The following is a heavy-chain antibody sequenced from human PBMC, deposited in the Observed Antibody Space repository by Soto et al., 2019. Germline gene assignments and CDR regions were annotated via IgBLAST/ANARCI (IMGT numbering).Heavy chain of an antibody. CDR2: IIPILGIA. D-gene: IGHD1-26*01. Sequence: ASVKVSCKASGGTFSSYAISWVRQAPGQGLEWMGGIIPILGIANYAQKFQGRVTITADKSTSTAYMELSSLRSEDTAVYYCARDVVVGAIGYYGMDVWGQGTTVTVSS. CDR1: GGTFSSYA. CDR3: ARDVVVGAIGYYGMDV. J-gene: IGHJ6*02. V-gene: IGHV1-69*10.